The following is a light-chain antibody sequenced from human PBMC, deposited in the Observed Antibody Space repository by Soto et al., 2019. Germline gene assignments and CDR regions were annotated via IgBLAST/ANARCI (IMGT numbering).Light chain of an antibody. Sequence: DIQMTQSPSTLSASVGDRVTITCRASQSISSWLAWYQQKPGKAPKLLIYKASSLESGVPSRFRGSGSGTEFTLTISSLQPDDFATYYCQQYHTNGYSTFGGGTKVEIK. CDR2: KAS. J-gene: IGKJ4*01. CDR3: QQYHTNGYST. V-gene: IGKV1-5*03. CDR1: QSISSW.